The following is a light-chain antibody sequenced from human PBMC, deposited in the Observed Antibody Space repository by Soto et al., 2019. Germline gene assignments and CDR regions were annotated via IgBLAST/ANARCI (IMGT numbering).Light chain of an antibody. CDR2: GAS. J-gene: IGKJ1*01. CDR3: QQYGSSGT. Sequence: DTVSSESAGSMSLSLGARATLSCRASQTVSNNYLSWYQQTPGHAPRLLNYGASNRATGIPDMFGGSGSGTFFPLTISRLDPEFVAVYYCQQYGSSGTFGQGTKVDIK. CDR1: QTVSNNY. V-gene: IGKV3-20*01.